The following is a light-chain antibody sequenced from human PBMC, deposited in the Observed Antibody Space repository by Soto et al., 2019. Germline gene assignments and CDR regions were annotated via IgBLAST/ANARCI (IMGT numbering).Light chain of an antibody. CDR1: PSVSTPY. CDR2: DAS. V-gene: IGKV3-20*01. CDR3: PWYGSSWT. J-gene: IGKJ1*01. Sequence: DIVLTQSPGTLSLSPGERATLSCRARPSVSTPYLAWYQQKPGQAPRLLIYDASSRATGIPDRFSGSGSATDFTLTIDRLQPEDFAVYYRPWYGSSWTFGQGTKVEIE.